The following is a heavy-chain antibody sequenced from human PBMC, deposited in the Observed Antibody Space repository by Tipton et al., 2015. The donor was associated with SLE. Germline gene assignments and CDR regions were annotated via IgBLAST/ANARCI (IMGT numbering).Heavy chain of an antibody. CDR2: INYSGTT. Sequence: TLSLTCTVSGGSISSCTYYWGWIRQPPGKGLEWIGNINYSGTTYYNPSLRSRVTTSVDTSKNQFSLRLTSVTAADTAVYYCASLLWYNSGSFEDWGQGTLVTVSS. J-gene: IGHJ4*02. CDR1: GGSISSCTYY. D-gene: IGHD6-19*01. CDR3: ASLLWYNSGSFED. V-gene: IGHV4-39*07.